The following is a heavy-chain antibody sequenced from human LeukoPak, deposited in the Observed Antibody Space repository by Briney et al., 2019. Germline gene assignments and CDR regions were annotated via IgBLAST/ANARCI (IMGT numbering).Heavy chain of an antibody. V-gene: IGHV3-23*01. CDR3: EGITIFGVVIP. CDR1: GFTFSSYA. J-gene: IGHJ5*02. CDR2: ISGSGGST. D-gene: IGHD3-3*01. Sequence: PGGSLRLSCAASGFTFSSYAMSWVRQAPGKGLEWVSAISGSGGSTYYADSVKGRFTISRDNSKNTLYLQMNSLRAEDTAVYYCEGITIFGVVIPGGQGTLVTVSS.